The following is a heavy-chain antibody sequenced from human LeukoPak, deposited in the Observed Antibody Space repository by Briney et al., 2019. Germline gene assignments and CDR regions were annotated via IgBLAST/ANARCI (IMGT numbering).Heavy chain of an antibody. D-gene: IGHD6-13*01. CDR2: ISYDGSNK. J-gene: IGHJ4*02. CDR3: AREGSSSWAHFDY. Sequence: GRSLRLSCAASGFTFSSYAMHWVRQAPGKGLEWVAVISYDGSNKYYADSVEGRFTISRDNSKNTLYLQMNSLRAEDTAVYYCAREGSSSWAHFDYWGQGTLVTVSS. CDR1: GFTFSSYA. V-gene: IGHV3-30*04.